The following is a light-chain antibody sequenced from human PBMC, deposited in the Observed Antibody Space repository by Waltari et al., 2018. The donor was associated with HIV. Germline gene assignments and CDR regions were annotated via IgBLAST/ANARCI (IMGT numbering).Light chain of an antibody. V-gene: IGLV3-21*02. CDR2: NGS. Sequence: SYVLTQSPSVSVAPGQTASITCGGNNIGSKSVHWYQQKAGQAPGLVVYNGSDRPSGIPERFSGSRSGNTATLTISRVEAGDEADYYGHVWDRSSDHHVFGPGTKVTVL. J-gene: IGLJ1*01. CDR3: HVWDRSSDHHV. CDR1: NIGSKS.